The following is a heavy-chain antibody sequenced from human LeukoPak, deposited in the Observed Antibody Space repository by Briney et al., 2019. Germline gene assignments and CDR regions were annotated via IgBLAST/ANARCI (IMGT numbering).Heavy chain of an antibody. V-gene: IGHV3-33*01. CDR2: IWYDGGNK. J-gene: IGHJ4*02. CDR3: AREVTMVRGFDY. Sequence: PGGSLRLSCAASGFTFSSYGMHWVRQAPGKGLEWVAVIWYDGGNKYYADSVKGRFTISRDNSKNTLYLQMNSLRAEDTAVYYCAREVTMVRGFDYWGQGTLVTVSS. CDR1: GFTFSSYG. D-gene: IGHD3-10*01.